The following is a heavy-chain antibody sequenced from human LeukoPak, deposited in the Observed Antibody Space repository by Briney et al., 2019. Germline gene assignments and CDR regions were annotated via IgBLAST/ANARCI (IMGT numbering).Heavy chain of an antibody. D-gene: IGHD5-24*01. CDR2: IIPIFGTA. Sequence: SVKVSCMASGGTFSSYAISWVRQAPGQGLEWMGGIIPIFGTANYAQKFQGRVTTTADESTSTAYMELSSLRFEDTAVYYCAREFRDGYNYRHFDYWGQGTLVTVSS. CDR3: AREFRDGYNYRHFDY. J-gene: IGHJ4*02. CDR1: GGTFSSYA. V-gene: IGHV1-69*13.